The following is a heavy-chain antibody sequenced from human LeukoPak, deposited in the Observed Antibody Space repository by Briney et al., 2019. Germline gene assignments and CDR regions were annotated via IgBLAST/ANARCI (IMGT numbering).Heavy chain of an antibody. V-gene: IGHV4-39*01. CDR3: ARTGLGVVITYFDY. Sequence: PSETLSLTCTVSGGSISSSSYYWGWIRQPPGKGLEWIGGIYYSGSTYYNPSLKSRVTISVDTSKNQFSLKLSSVTAAGTAVYYCARTGLGVVITYFDYWGQGTLVTVSS. J-gene: IGHJ4*02. CDR1: GGSISSSSYY. CDR2: IYYSGST. D-gene: IGHD3-22*01.